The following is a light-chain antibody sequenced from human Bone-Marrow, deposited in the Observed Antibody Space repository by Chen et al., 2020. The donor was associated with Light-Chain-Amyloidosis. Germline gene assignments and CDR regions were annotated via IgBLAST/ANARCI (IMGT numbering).Light chain of an antibody. CDR1: SLRSYY. CDR2: GKN. J-gene: IGLJ1*01. V-gene: IGLV3-19*01. CDR3: NSRDSSGNPYV. Sequence: SSELTQDPAVSVALGQTVRITCQGDSLRSYYASWYQQKPGQAPVLVIYGKNNRPSGIPDRFFGSSSGNTASLTITGAQAEDEADYYCNSRDSSGNPYVFGTGTKVTVL.